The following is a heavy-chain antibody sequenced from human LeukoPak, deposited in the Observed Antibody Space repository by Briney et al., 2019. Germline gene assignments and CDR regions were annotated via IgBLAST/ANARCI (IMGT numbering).Heavy chain of an antibody. CDR3: ASTRVAAAGLNYYYYYYMDV. Sequence: ASVKVSCKASGGTFSSYAISWVRQAPGQGLEWMGGIIPIFGTANYAQKFQGRVTITTDGSTSTAYMELSSLRSEDTAVYYCASTRVAAAGLNYYYYYYMDVWGKGTTVTVSS. D-gene: IGHD6-13*01. V-gene: IGHV1-69*05. J-gene: IGHJ6*03. CDR1: GGTFSSYA. CDR2: IIPIFGTA.